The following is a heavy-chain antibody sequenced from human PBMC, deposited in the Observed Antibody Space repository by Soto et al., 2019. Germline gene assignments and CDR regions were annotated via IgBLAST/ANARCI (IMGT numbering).Heavy chain of an antibody. CDR2: LSGSGGTT. D-gene: IGHD3-22*01. J-gene: IGHJ4*02. V-gene: IGHV3-23*01. CDR3: AKGSDSSGYFEFDY. Sequence: GGSLRLSCAASGFTFSSYAMSWVRQAPGKGLEWVSVLSGSGGTTYYTDSVKDRFTISRDNSKNTLYLHMNSLRAEDTAVYYCAKGSDSSGYFEFDYWGQGTLVTVSS. CDR1: GFTFSSYA.